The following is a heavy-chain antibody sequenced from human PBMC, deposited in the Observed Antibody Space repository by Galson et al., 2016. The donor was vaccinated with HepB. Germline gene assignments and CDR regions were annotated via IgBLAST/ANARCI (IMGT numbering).Heavy chain of an antibody. V-gene: IGHV1-2*02. J-gene: IGHJ6*03. D-gene: IGHD1-26*01. CDR1: GYTFTGYY. CDR3: ATLVGLSNYYYYMDV. Sequence: SVKVSCKASGYTFTGYYIHWVRQAPGQGLEWMGWVNPNSGGTNYAQKFQGRVTMTSDSPVSTAYMELSRLTSDDAAVYFCATLVGLSNYYYYMDVWGTGNPVAVSS. CDR2: VNPNSGGT.